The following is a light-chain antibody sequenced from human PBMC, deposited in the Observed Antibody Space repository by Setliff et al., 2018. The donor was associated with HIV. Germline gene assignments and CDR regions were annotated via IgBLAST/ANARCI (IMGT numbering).Light chain of an antibody. CDR2: RND. Sequence: QPALTQPPSASGTPGQRVTISCSGSSSNIGSNYVYWYQQLPGTAPKLLIYRNDQRPSGVPDRFSGSKSGTSASLAISGLRSEDEADYYCAARDDSLSGLYVFGAGTKVTVL. V-gene: IGLV1-47*01. CDR1: SSNIGSNY. CDR3: AARDDSLSGLYV. J-gene: IGLJ1*01.